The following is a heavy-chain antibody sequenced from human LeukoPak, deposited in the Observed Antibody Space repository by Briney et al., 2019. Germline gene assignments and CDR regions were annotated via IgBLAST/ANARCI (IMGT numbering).Heavy chain of an antibody. D-gene: IGHD3-3*01. CDR1: GGSVSGSY. CDR2: ISHRGRT. Sequence: RSSQTLSLTCAVYGGSVSGSYWSWIRQPPGKGLEWIGEISHRGRTHYNPSLKGRVTMSVDTSKNQFALEVDSVTAADTAVYYCARIPLYFLEPFDYWGQGILVTVSS. V-gene: IGHV4-34*01. J-gene: IGHJ4*02. CDR3: ARIPLYFLEPFDY.